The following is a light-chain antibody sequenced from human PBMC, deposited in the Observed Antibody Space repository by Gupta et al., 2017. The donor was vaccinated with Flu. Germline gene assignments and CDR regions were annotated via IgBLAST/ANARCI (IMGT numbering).Light chain of an antibody. CDR3: AAWDDSRNGHV. J-gene: IGLJ1*01. CDR1: SSNIGNNA. Sequence: SVLTQPPSVSYAPRQRVTISCSGSSSNIGNNAVNWYQQLPGKAPKLLIYYDDLLPSGVSDRFSGSKSGTSASLAISGLQAEDEADYYCAAWDDSRNGHVFGTGTKVTVL. V-gene: IGLV1-36*01. CDR2: YDD.